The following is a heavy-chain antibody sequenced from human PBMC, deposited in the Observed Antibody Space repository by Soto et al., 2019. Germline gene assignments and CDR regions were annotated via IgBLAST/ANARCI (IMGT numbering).Heavy chain of an antibody. CDR1: GGSFNGYY. CDR2: INHSGST. D-gene: IGHD2-8*02. Sequence: SETLSLTCAVYGGSFNGYYWNWIRQPPGKGLEWIGEINHSGSTNYNPSLKSRVTISVDTSKNQFSLKLTSVTAAVTAVYCCARDKITGLFDYWGQGTLVTVSS. J-gene: IGHJ4*02. V-gene: IGHV4-34*01. CDR3: ARDKITGLFDY.